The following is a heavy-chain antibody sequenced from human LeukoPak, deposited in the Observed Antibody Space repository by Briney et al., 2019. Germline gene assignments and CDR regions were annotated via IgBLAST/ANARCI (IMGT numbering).Heavy chain of an antibody. V-gene: IGHV1-69*06. CDR3: AINGQWLVSYYFDY. D-gene: IGHD6-19*01. CDR1: GGTFSSYA. CDR2: IIPIFGTA. J-gene: IGHJ4*02. Sequence: SVKVSCKASGGTFSSYAISWVRQAPGQGLEWMGGIIPIFGTANYAQKFQGRVTITADKSTSTAYMELSSLRSEDTAVYYRAINGQWLVSYYFDYWGQGTLVTVSS.